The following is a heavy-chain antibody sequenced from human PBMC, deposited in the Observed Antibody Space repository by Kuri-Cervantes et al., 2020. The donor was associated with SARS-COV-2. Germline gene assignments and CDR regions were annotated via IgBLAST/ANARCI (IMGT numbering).Heavy chain of an antibody. V-gene: IGHV3-23*01. CDR2: ISGSGGST. Sequence: GESLKISCAASGFTFSNAWMNWVRQAPGKGLEWVSAISGSGGSTYYADSVKGRFTISRDNSKNTLYLQMNSLRAEDTAVYYCAKDLTFVVAAPAVIRATKALPITWGQGTLVTVSS. D-gene: IGHD2-2*02. J-gene: IGHJ5*02. CDR1: GFTFSNAW. CDR3: AKDLTFVVAAPAVIRATKALPIT.